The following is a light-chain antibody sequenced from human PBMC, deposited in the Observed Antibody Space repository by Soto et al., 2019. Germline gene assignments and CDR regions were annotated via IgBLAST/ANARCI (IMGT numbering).Light chain of an antibody. Sequence: DIPMTQSPSSLSASVGDRVIISCRASQNILTYLNWYQQKPGKAPELLIYAASNLRRGVPSRFSGTGSGTDFRLTISSLQPEDFATYFCHQSYGLPPYSFGQGTKLES. CDR3: HQSYGLPPYS. CDR1: QNILTY. V-gene: IGKV1-39*01. J-gene: IGKJ2*03. CDR2: AAS.